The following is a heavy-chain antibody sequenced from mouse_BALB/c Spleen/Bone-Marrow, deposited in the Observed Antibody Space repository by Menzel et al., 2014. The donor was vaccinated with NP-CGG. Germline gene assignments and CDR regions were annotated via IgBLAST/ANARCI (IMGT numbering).Heavy chain of an antibody. V-gene: IGHV1S56*01. Sequence: QVQLQQSGPELVKPGASVRMSCKASGYTFTTYYIHWVKQRPRQGLEWIGWIYPRNVNTNYNEKFRGKATLTADKSSSTAYMQLSSLTSEDSAVYFCARWLLPYYAMDYWGQGTSVTVSS. D-gene: IGHD2-3*01. CDR3: ARWLLPYYAMDY. CDR2: IYPRNVNT. CDR1: GYTFTTYY. J-gene: IGHJ4*01.